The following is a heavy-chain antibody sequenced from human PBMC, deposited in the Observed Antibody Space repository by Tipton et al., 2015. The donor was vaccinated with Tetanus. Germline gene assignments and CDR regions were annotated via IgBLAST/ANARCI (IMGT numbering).Heavy chain of an antibody. J-gene: IGHJ3*02. Sequence: LSLTCTVSGGSISSGGYYWSWIRQHPGKGLEWIGYIYYSGSTYYNPSLKSRVTISVDTSKNQFSLKLSSVTAADTAVYYCARVSQFGGEPAAFDIWGQGTMVTVSS. D-gene: IGHD3-10*01. CDR1: GGSISSGGYY. V-gene: IGHV4-31*03. CDR2: IYYSGST. CDR3: ARVSQFGGEPAAFDI.